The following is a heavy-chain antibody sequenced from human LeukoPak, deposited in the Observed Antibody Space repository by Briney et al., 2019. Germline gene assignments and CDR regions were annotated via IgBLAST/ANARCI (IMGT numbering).Heavy chain of an antibody. CDR3: ARHGSVTTFGLPEDAFDI. J-gene: IGHJ3*02. Sequence: SETLSLTCTVSGGSISSYYWSWIRQPPGKGLEWIGYIYYSGSTNYNPSLKSRVTISVDTSKNQFSLKLSSVTAADTAVYYCARHGSVTTFGLPEDAFDIWGQGTMVTVSS. CDR2: IYYSGST. D-gene: IGHD4-17*01. CDR1: GGSISSYY. V-gene: IGHV4-59*08.